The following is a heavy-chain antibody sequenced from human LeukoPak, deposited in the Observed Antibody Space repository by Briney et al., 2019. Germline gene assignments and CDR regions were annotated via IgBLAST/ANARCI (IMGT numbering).Heavy chain of an antibody. V-gene: IGHV4-59*01. D-gene: IGHD2-15*01. CDR2: ISYSEST. J-gene: IGHJ4*02. CDR3: ARKISYISVFDY. Sequence: SETLSLTCTVSGGSISSYYWSWIRQPPGQGLEWIGYISYSESTNYNPFLKSRITISVDTSGNQFSLKLSSVTAADTAVYYCARKISYISVFDYWGQGTLVTVSS. CDR1: GGSISSYY.